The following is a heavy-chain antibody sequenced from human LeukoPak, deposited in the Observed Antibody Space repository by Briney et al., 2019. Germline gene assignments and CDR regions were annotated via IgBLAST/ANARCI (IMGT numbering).Heavy chain of an antibody. CDR1: GFAFNTYG. D-gene: IGHD7-27*01. CDR3: AKDRTWGLDY. Sequence: GGSLRLSCAASGFAFNTYGMSWVRQAPGKGLEWVSAISGNGGTTYYSDSVKGRFTISRDNSKNTLYMQMNSPRAEDTAVYYCAKDRTWGLDYWGQGTLVTVSS. V-gene: IGHV3-23*01. J-gene: IGHJ4*02. CDR2: ISGNGGTT.